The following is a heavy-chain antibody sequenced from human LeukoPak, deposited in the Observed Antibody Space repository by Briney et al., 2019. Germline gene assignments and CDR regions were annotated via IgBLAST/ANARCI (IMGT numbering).Heavy chain of an antibody. Sequence: ASVKVSCKASAYTFTSYGISWVRQAPGQGLEWMGWISAYNGNTNYAQKLQGRVTMTTDTSTSTAYMELRSLRSDDTAVYYCARVRSSGWYSDSSGPLDCWGQGTLVTVSS. J-gene: IGHJ4*02. V-gene: IGHV1-18*01. CDR2: ISAYNGNT. D-gene: IGHD6-19*01. CDR3: ARVRSSGWYSDSSGPLDC. CDR1: AYTFTSYG.